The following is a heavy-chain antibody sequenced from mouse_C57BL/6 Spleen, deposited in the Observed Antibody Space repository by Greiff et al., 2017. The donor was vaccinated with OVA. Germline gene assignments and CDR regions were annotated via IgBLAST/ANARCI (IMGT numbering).Heavy chain of an antibody. D-gene: IGHD1-1*01. J-gene: IGHJ1*03. CDR2: IWSGGST. CDR3: ARNGDGYFDV. V-gene: IGHV2-2*01. CDR1: GFSLTSYG. Sequence: QVQLQQSGPGLVQPSQSLSITCTVSGFSLTSYGVHWVRPSPGKGLEWLGVIWSGGSTDYNAAFISRLSISKDNSKSQVFFKMNSLQADDTAIYYCARNGDGYFDVWGTGTTVTVSS.